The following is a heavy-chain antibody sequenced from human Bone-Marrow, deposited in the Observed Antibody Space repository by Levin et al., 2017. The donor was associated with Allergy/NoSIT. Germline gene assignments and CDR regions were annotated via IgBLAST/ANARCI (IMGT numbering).Heavy chain of an antibody. CDR1: GYTFTSYG. CDR3: ARVRGGYARGNDY. J-gene: IGHJ4*02. Sequence: ASVKVSCKASGYTFTSYGISWVRQAPGQGLEWMGWISAYNGNTNYAQKLQGRVTITTDTSTSTAYMDLRSLRSDDTAVYYCARVRGGYARGNDYWGQGTLVTVSS. V-gene: IGHV1-18*01. CDR2: ISAYNGNT. D-gene: IGHD6-25*01.